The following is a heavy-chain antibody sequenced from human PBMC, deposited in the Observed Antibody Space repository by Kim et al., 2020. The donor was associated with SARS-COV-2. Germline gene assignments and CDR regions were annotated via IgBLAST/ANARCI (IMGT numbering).Heavy chain of an antibody. CDR3: ARDKGLVVAAMFDY. V-gene: IGHV3-30*07. D-gene: IGHD2-15*01. Sequence: DCVKGRFTISGDNSKNTLYLQMNSLGAEDTAVYYCARDKGLVVAAMFDYWGQGTLVTISS. J-gene: IGHJ4*02.